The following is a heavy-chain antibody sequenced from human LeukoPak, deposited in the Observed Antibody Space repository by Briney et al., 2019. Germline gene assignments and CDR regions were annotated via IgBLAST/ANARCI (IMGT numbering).Heavy chain of an antibody. Sequence: GGSLRLSCAASGNYWMHWVRQAPGKGLVWVSHINSDGSWTSYADSVTGRFTISKDNAKNTVCLQMNSLRAEDTAVYYCAKQLGYCSDGSCYFPYWGQGTLVTVS. CDR2: INSDGSWT. CDR3: AKQLGYCSDGSCYFPY. V-gene: IGHV3-74*01. CDR1: GNYW. D-gene: IGHD2-15*01. J-gene: IGHJ4*02.